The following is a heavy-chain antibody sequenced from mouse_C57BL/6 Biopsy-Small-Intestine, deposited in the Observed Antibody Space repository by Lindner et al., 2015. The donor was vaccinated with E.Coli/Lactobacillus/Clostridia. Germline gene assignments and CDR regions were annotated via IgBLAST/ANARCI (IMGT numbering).Heavy chain of an antibody. V-gene: IGHV5-17*01. CDR2: ISSGSSTI. CDR1: GFTFSDYG. J-gene: IGHJ3*01. Sequence: VQLQESGGGLVKPGGSLKLSCAASGFTFSDYGMHWVRQAPEKGLEWVAYISSGSSTIYYADTVKGRFTISRDNAKNTLFLQMTSLRSEDTAMYYCAKNYYGSRAWFAYWGQGTLVTVSA. D-gene: IGHD1-1*01. CDR3: AKNYYGSRAWFAY.